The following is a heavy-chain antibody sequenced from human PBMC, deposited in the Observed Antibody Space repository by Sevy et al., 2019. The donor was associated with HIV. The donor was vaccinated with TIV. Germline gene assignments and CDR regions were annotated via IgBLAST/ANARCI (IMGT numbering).Heavy chain of an antibody. CDR2: IYFTGNT. Sequence: SETLSLTCSVSGGSISSYFWTWVRQSPGKGLEWIGNIYFTGNTDYSPSLKSRVTLSLDTSKSQFSLTLKSVTAADTAIYCCARDSTTRPRVLDYWGRGTLVTVSS. CDR1: GGSISSYF. CDR3: ARDSTTRPRVLDY. J-gene: IGHJ4*02. V-gene: IGHV4-59*01. D-gene: IGHD1-1*01.